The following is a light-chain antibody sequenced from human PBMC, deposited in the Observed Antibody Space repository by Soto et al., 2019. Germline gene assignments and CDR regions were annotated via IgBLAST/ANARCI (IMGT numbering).Light chain of an antibody. CDR3: AAWDDSLNGVV. CDR1: SSNIGGYT. CDR2: NNN. J-gene: IGLJ2*01. Sequence: QSVLTQPPSASGTPGQRVTISCSGSSSNIGGYTVNWYQQLPGTAPKLLIYNNNQRPSGVPDRFSGSKSGTSASLAISGLQSEDEADYYCAAWDDSLNGVVFGGGTKLIVL. V-gene: IGLV1-44*01.